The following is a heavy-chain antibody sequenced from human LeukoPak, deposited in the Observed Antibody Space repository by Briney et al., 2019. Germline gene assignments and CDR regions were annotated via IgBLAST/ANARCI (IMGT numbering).Heavy chain of an antibody. CDR1: GFTFSSYP. J-gene: IGHJ4*02. D-gene: IGHD3-10*01. CDR2: ISGSDGTT. CDR3: AKGFYNSGTSLSALDD. Sequence: GGPLRLSCAASGFTFSSYPMSWVRPASGKGVEWVSVISGSDGTTKYADSVKGRFTISRDNSKNTLSLQMNSLRAEDTAVYYCAKGFYNSGTSLSALDDWGQGTLVTVSS. V-gene: IGHV3-23*01.